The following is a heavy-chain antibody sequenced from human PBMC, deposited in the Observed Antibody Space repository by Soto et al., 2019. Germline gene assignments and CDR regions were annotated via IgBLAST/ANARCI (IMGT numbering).Heavy chain of an antibody. Sequence: PSETLSLTCTVPGGSVNIGTYYWSWIRQPPGKGLEWIGFIHYSGSTNYNPSLKSRVTMSVDTSKNQFSLKLSSVTAADTAVYYCARDQDGATYYYYGMDVWGQGTTVTVSS. J-gene: IGHJ6*02. V-gene: IGHV4-61*01. CDR1: GGSVNIGTYY. D-gene: IGHD1-26*01. CDR3: ARDQDGATYYYYGMDV. CDR2: IHYSGST.